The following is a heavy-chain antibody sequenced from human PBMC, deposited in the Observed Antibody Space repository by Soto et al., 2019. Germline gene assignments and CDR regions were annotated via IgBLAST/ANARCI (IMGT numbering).Heavy chain of an antibody. CDR3: ARDRGYSGYDYTAPFDY. D-gene: IGHD5-12*01. J-gene: IGHJ4*02. Sequence: SVKVSCKASGGTFSSYSISWVRRAPGQGLEWMGGIIPIFGTANYAQKFQGRVTITADESTSTAYMELSSLRSEDTAVYYCARDRGYSGYDYTAPFDYWGQGTLVTVS. CDR1: GGTFSSYS. V-gene: IGHV1-69*13. CDR2: IIPIFGTA.